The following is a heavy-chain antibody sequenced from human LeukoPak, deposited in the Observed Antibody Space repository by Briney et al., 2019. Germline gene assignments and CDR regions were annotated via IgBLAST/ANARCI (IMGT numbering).Heavy chain of an antibody. J-gene: IGHJ4*02. D-gene: IGHD3-22*01. CDR1: GFTFSSYA. Sequence: GGSLRLSCAASGFTFSSYAMSWVRQAPGKGLDWVSAVSGSGGRTYYADSVKGRFTISRDNAKNTLYLQMNSLRAEDTAVYYCASYDSSGYYHYFDYWGQGTLVTVSS. CDR3: ASYDSSGYYHYFDY. V-gene: IGHV3-23*01. CDR2: VSGSGGRT.